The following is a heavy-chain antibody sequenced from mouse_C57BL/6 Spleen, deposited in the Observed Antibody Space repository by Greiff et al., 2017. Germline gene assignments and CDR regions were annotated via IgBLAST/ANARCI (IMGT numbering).Heavy chain of an antibody. CDR1: GYAFSSSW. CDR3: AYIGAWFAY. V-gene: IGHV1-82*01. Sequence: QVQLKQSGPELVKPGASVKISCKASGYAFSSSWMNWVKQRPGKGLEWIGRIYPGDGDTNYNGKFKGKATLTADKSSSTAYMQLSSLTSEDSAVYFCAYIGAWFAYWGQGTLVTVSA. D-gene: IGHD3-1*01. J-gene: IGHJ3*01. CDR2: IYPGDGDT.